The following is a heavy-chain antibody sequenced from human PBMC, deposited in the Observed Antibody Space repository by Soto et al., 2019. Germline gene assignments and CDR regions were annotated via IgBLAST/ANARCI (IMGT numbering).Heavy chain of an antibody. CDR2: FDPEDGET. J-gene: IGHJ4*02. Sequence: GASVKVSCKVSGYTLTELSMHWVRQAPGKGLEWMGGFDPEDGETIYAQKFQGRVSLTTDTSSTTAYMELRSLTSDDTAVYYCARDLVPGYTGFSDYWGQGTLVTVSS. CDR3: ARDLVPGYTGFSDY. D-gene: IGHD5-12*01. CDR1: GYTLTELS. V-gene: IGHV1-24*01.